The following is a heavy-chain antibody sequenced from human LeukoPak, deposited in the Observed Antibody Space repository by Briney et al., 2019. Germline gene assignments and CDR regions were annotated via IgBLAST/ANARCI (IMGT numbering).Heavy chain of an antibody. D-gene: IGHD4-17*01. Sequence: PGGSLRLSCAASGFTFSSYSMNWVRQAPGKGLEWVSCISSSGSYIYYADSVKGRFTISRDNAKNSLYLQMNSLRAEDTAVYYCAREGDYPEYFQHWGQGTLVTVSS. CDR3: AREGDYPEYFQH. CDR1: GFTFSSYS. J-gene: IGHJ1*01. CDR2: ISSSGSYI. V-gene: IGHV3-21*01.